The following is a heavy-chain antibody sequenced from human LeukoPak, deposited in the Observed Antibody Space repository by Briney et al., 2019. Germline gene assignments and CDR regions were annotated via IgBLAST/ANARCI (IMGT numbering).Heavy chain of an antibody. V-gene: IGHV3-30*02. CDR2: IRYDGSKK. D-gene: IGHD6-19*01. CDR1: GFTFSSYG. CDR3: AKGRHSSGWYGDAFDI. J-gene: IGHJ3*02. Sequence: GGSLRLSCAASGFTFSSYGKHWVRQAPGKGLEWVAFIRYDGSKKYYADSVKGRFTISRDNSKNTLYLQMNSLRAEDTAVYYCAKGRHSSGWYGDAFDIWGQGTMVTVSS.